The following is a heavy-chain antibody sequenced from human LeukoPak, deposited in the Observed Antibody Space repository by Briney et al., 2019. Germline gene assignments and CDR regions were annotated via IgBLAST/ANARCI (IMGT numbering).Heavy chain of an antibody. CDR3: ARDIGDAYYDFWSGYYTEYNWFDP. J-gene: IGHJ5*02. D-gene: IGHD3-3*01. CDR2: IIPILGIA. CDR1: GGTFSSYA. V-gene: IGHV1-69*04. Sequence: ASVKVSCKASGGTFSSYAISWVRQAPGQGLEWMGRIIPILGIANYAQKFQGRVTITADKSTSTAYMELSSLRSEDTAVYYCARDIGDAYYDFWSGYYTEYNWFDPWGQGTLVTVSS.